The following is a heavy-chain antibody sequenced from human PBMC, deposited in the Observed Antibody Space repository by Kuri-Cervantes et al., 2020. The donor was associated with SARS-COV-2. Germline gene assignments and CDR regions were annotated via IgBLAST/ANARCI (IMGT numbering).Heavy chain of an antibody. Sequence: GSLRLSCTVSGGSISSYYWSWIRQPPGKGLEWIGYIYYSGSTNYNPSLKSRVTTSVDTSKNQFSLKLSSVTAADTAVYYCARFQIMTTVSSFDYWGQGTLVTVSS. CDR3: ARFQIMTTVSSFDY. CDR2: IYYSGST. J-gene: IGHJ4*02. D-gene: IGHD4-17*01. V-gene: IGHV4-59*01. CDR1: GGSISSYY.